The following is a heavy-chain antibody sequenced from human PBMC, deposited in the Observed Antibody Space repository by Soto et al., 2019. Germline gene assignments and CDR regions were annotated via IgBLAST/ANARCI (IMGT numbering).Heavy chain of an antibody. D-gene: IGHD6-6*01. CDR2: IWYDGSNK. V-gene: IGHV3-33*01. J-gene: IGHJ4*02. CDR3: VRVPYSSSYYFDY. Sequence: GGSLRLSCAASGFTFSSYGMHWVRQAPGKGLEWVAVIWYDGSNKYYADSVKGRFTISRDNSKNTLYLQMNSLRAEDTAVYYCVRVPYSSSYYFDYWGQGTLVTVSS. CDR1: GFTFSSYG.